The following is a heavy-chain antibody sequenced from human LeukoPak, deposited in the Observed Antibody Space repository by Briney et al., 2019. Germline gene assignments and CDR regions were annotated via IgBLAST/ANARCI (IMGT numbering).Heavy chain of an antibody. V-gene: IGHV3-21*01. D-gene: IGHD2-2*01. CDR2: ISSSNSYI. CDR1: GFTFSSYS. J-gene: IGHJ4*02. CDR3: ARLRSRQLPFDY. Sequence: PGGSLRLSCAASGFTFSSYSMNWVRQAPGKGLEWVSSISSSNSYIYYADSVKGRFTISRDNAKNSLYLQMNSLRAEDTAVYYCARLRSRQLPFDYWGQGTLVTVSS.